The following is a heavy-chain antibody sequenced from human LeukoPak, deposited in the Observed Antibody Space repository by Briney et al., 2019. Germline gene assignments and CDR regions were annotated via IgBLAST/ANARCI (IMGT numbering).Heavy chain of an antibody. V-gene: IGHV1-8*01. J-gene: IGHJ3*02. Sequence: GSLKVSCKASGYTFTSYDINWVRQATGKGLEWMGRINPNRGNKGYAEKFQGRVTITRNTAISSAYMELSSLRSEDTAVYYCTKRYGSYYRVFNIWGQGTMVTVSS. CDR1: GYTFTSYD. D-gene: IGHD1-26*01. CDR3: TKRYGSYYRVFNI. CDR2: INPNRGNK.